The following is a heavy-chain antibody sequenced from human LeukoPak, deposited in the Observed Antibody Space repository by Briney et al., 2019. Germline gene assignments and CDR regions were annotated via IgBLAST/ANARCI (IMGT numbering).Heavy chain of an antibody. J-gene: IGHJ6*04. Sequence: ASVKVSCKASGYTFTDYYMHWVRQAPGQGLEWMGWINPNSGGTKYAQKFQGRVTMTRDTSISTAYMELSRLRSDDTAVYYCARGGAAAGTYYYYYGMDVWGKGTTVTVSS. V-gene: IGHV1-2*02. CDR2: INPNSGGT. D-gene: IGHD6-13*01. CDR3: ARGGAAAGTYYYYYGMDV. CDR1: GYTFTDYY.